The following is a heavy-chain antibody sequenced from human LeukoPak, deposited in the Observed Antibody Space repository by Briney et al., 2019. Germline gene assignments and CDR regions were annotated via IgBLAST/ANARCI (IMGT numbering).Heavy chain of an antibody. J-gene: IGHJ4*02. Sequence: GGSLRLSCAASGFPFSGYWMDWVRQAPGKGMEWVANINQDGSEQYFADSVKGRFTISRDNAKNSLYLEMNSLGAEDTAIYYCSRSLDYWGQGALVTVS. CDR3: SRSLDY. CDR1: GFPFSGYW. V-gene: IGHV3-7*01. CDR2: INQDGSEQ.